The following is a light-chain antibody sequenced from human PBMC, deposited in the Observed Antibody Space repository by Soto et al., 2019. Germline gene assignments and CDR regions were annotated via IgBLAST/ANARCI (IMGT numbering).Light chain of an antibody. CDR2: DVS. CDR3: SSYARSGTPVI. Sequence: QSVLTQPASVSGSPGQSVTISCTGTSSDVGFYNYVSWYQQHPGKAPKLMIYDVSNRPSGVSNRFSGSKSGNTASLTISGLQTEDEADYFCSSYARSGTPVIYGGGTKVTVL. CDR1: SSDVGFYNY. V-gene: IGLV2-14*03. J-gene: IGLJ2*01.